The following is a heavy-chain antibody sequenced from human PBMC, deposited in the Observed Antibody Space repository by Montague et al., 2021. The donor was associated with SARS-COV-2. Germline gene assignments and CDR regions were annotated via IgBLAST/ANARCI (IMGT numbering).Heavy chain of an antibody. J-gene: IGHJ2*01. D-gene: IGHD6-19*01. CDR1: GGSISSYY. CDR3: ARSTFYSSDWWDNWYFDL. V-gene: IGHV4-4*07. CDR2: FYTTGST. Sequence: SETLSLTCTVSGGSISSYYWSWIRQPAGKGLEWIGRFYTTGSTNYNPSLKSRVTMSVDTSKNQFSLKLSSVTAADTAVYYCARSTFYSSDWWDNWYFDLWGRGTLVTVSS.